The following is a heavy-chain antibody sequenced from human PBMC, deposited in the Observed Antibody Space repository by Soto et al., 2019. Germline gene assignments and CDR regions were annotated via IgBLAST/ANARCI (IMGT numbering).Heavy chain of an antibody. CDR3: AGSSYFGSGSLSDVFSVAC. CDR2: IYYSGNT. Sequence: YHWIFKRKTTEKGLEWIGYIYYSGNTNYNPSLKSRVTMSVDTSKNQFSLKLNSVTAADTAVYYCAGSSYFGSGSLSDVFSVACWGQEPLVT. J-gene: IGHJ4*02. D-gene: IGHD3-10*01. CDR1: YH. V-gene: IGHV4-59*08.